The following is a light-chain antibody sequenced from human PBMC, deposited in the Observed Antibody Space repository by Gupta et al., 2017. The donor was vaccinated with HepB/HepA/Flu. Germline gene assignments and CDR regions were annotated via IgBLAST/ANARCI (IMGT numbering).Light chain of an antibody. CDR3: CSYAGSYTWV. V-gene: IGLV2-11*01. CDR2: DVS. Sequence: QSALTQPHSVSGSPGQSVTISCTGSSSDVGGYNYVSWYQQHPGKAHKLMTYDVSKRPSGVPDRFSGSKSGNTASLTISGLQAEDEAEYYCCSYAGSYTWVFGEGTKVTVL. CDR1: SSDVGGYNY. J-gene: IGLJ3*02.